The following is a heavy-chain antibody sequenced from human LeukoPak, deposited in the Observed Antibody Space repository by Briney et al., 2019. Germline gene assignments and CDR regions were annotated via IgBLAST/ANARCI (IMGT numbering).Heavy chain of an antibody. Sequence: GGSLRLSCAASGFTFSNYWMSWVRQAPEKGLEWVDNIKPDGRVKQYVDSMKGRFTISRDNAKNSLYLQMNSLRAEDTAVYYCARDRDDGGFEYWGQGTLVTVSS. CDR2: IKPDGRVK. V-gene: IGHV3-7*01. J-gene: IGHJ4*02. D-gene: IGHD4-23*01. CDR1: GFTFSNYW. CDR3: ARDRDDGGFEY.